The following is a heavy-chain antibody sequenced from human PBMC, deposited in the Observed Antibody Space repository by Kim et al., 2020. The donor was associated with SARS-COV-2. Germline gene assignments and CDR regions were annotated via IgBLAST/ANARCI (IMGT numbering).Heavy chain of an antibody. CDR1: GYSFTSYW. CDR3: ARPGIAAAVDGLGYYGMDV. V-gene: IGHV5-10-1*01. CDR2: IDPSDSYT. Sequence: GESLKISCKGSGYSFTSYWISWVRQMPGKGLEWMGRIDPSDSYTNYSPSFHGHVTISADKSISTAYLQWSSLKASDTAMYYCARPGIAAAVDGLGYYGMDVWGQGTTVTVSS. J-gene: IGHJ6*02. D-gene: IGHD6-13*01.